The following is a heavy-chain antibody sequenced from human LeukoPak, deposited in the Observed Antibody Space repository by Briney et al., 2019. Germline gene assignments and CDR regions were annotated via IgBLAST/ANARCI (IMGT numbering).Heavy chain of an antibody. CDR3: ARSGLNRFDY. J-gene: IGHJ4*02. V-gene: IGHV3-23*01. Sequence: GGSLRLSCAASGFTFSTYTMNWVRQAPGKGLEWVSGISGSGGSTYYADSVKGRFSISRDNSKNTLYLQMNSLRAEDTAAYYCARSGLNRFDYWGQGTLVTVSS. D-gene: IGHD2-15*01. CDR2: ISGSGGST. CDR1: GFTFSTYT.